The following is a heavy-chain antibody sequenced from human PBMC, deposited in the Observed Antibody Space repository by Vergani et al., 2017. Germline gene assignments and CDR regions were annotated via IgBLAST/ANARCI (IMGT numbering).Heavy chain of an antibody. CDR3: AREILYYYDSSGYYAYFDY. D-gene: IGHD3-22*01. J-gene: IGHJ4*02. CDR1: GGSISSGGYS. V-gene: IGHV4-30-2*01. CDR2: IYHSGST. Sequence: QLQLQESGSGLVKPSQTLSLTCAVSGGSISSGGYSWSWIRQPPGKGLEWIGYIYHSGSTYYNPSLKSRVTISVDRSKNQFSLKLSSVTAADTAVYYCAREILYYYDSSGYYAYFDYGGQGTLVTVSS.